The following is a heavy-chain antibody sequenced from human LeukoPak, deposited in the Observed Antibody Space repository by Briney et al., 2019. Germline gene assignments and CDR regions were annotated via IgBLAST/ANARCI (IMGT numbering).Heavy chain of an antibody. D-gene: IGHD1-26*01. Sequence: ASVKVSCKASGYTFTSYGLSWVRQAPGQGLEWMGWISTNNGDTDYAQKFQGRVTMTTDTSTTTAYMELRSLRSDDTAVYYCARVRYSGDYGWFDPWGQGTLDTVSS. V-gene: IGHV1-18*01. CDR3: ARVRYSGDYGWFDP. CDR2: ISTNNGDT. J-gene: IGHJ5*02. CDR1: GYTFTSYG.